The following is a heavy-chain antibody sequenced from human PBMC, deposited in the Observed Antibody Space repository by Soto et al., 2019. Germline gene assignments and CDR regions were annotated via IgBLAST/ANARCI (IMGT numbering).Heavy chain of an antibody. Sequence: HSETLSLTCTVSGGSISSYYWSWIRQPPGKGLEWIGYIYYSGSTNYNPSLKSRVTISVDTSKNQFSLKLSSVTAADTAVYYCARVKFPVSSGGSYNMDVWGKGTTVTVSS. V-gene: IGHV4-59*01. D-gene: IGHD2-15*01. CDR1: GGSISSYY. CDR2: IYYSGST. CDR3: ARVKFPVSSGGSYNMDV. J-gene: IGHJ6*03.